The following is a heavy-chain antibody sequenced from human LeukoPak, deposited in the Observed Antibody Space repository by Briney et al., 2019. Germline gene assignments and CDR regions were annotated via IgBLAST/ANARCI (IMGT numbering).Heavy chain of an antibody. J-gene: IGHJ5*02. CDR2: IYSGSNT. V-gene: IGHV3-66*01. CDR3: AGAPYCSGGNCYSYNWFDP. D-gene: IGHD2-15*01. Sequence: PGGSLRLSCAAAGFTVNSKQLSWVRQAPGKGLDWVSVIYSGSNTDYADSVKGRFTISRDSSNNTLYLQMNNLRVEDTAVYYCAGAPYCSGGNCYSYNWFDPWGQGTRVTVSS. CDR1: GFTVNSKQ.